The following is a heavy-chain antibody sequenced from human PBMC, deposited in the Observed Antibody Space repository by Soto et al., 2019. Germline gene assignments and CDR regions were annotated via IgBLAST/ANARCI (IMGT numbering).Heavy chain of an antibody. CDR3: ATYANHNFES. CDR1: GFTFSSSF. D-gene: IGHD3-16*01. Sequence: PGGSLRLSCVASGFTFSSSFMGWVRQAPGKGLQWVANIKQDGSDKNYVDYVEGRFTISRDNAKNSLYLQMTSLRAEDTAVYYCATYANHNFESWGQGTMVTVSS. V-gene: IGHV3-7*01. CDR2: IKQDGSDK. J-gene: IGHJ5*01.